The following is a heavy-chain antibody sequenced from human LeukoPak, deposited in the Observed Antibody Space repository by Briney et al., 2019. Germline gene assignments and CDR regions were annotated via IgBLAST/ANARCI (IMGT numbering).Heavy chain of an antibody. CDR2: IHYSGST. CDR3: ARVVGTYYYGSGSYYFDY. D-gene: IGHD3-10*01. Sequence: SETLSLTCTVSGGSISSSNYYWGWIRQPPGKGLEWMGSIHYSGSTYNNPSLKSRVTMSVDTSKSQFSLKVSSVTAADTAVYYCARVVGTYYYGSGSYYFDYWGQGTLVTVSS. CDR1: GGSISSSNYY. J-gene: IGHJ4*02. V-gene: IGHV4-39*01.